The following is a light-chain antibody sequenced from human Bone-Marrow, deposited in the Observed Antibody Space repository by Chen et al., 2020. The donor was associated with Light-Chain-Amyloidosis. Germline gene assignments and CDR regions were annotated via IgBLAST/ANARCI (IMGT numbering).Light chain of an antibody. V-gene: IGKV4-1*01. CDR2: FAS. CDR3: QQYYNVPFT. CDR1: QSVLYSSNNQNY. Sequence: DIVMTQSPDSLAVSLGERDTIHCKSSQSVLYSSNNQNYLTWYQQKPGQPPKLLIYFASTRESGVPDRFSGSGSVTDFTLTISSLQAEDVAVYYCQQYYNVPFTFGPGTKVDIK. J-gene: IGKJ3*01.